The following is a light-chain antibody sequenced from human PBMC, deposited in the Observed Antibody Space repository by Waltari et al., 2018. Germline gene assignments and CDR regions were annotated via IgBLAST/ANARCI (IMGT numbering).Light chain of an antibody. V-gene: IGKV4-1*01. CDR1: QSVFDNSGNNNS. CDR2: LAS. Sequence: DIVMTQSPDSLTVSLGERATINCKSSQSVFDNSGNNNSLAWYQQKPGQPPNLLISLASARESGVPDRFSGSGSGADFTLTISSLRDEDVAVYYCQQYFSTPFTFGQGTRLDIK. J-gene: IGKJ2*01. CDR3: QQYFSTPFT.